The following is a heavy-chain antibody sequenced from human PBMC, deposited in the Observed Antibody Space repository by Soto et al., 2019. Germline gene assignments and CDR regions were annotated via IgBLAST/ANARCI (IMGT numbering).Heavy chain of an antibody. CDR2: IYYSGST. CDR3: ATMGFSGHDLTGMDV. CDR1: GGSISSGGYY. J-gene: IGHJ6*02. V-gene: IGHV4-31*03. Sequence: PSETLSLTCTVSGGSISSGGYYWSWIRQHPGKGLEWIGYIYYSGSTYYNPSLKSRVTISVDTSKNQFSLKLSSVTAADTAVYYCATMGFSGHDLTGMDVWGQGTTVTVSS. D-gene: IGHD5-12*01.